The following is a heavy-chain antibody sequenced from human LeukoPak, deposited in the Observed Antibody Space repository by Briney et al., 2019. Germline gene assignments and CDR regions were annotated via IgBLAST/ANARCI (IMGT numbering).Heavy chain of an antibody. Sequence: SESLSLTCTVSGGSVNSYFWGWIRQPPGRGLEWVGYIYDRGGTNYSPSLKSRVTMAVDTSKNQFSLKLSSVTAADTAVYYCARRGSARPGGSYAMDVWGQGTTVTVPS. CDR3: ARRGSARPGGSYAMDV. J-gene: IGHJ6*02. V-gene: IGHV4-59*02. D-gene: IGHD3-16*01. CDR1: GGSVNSYF. CDR2: IYDRGGT.